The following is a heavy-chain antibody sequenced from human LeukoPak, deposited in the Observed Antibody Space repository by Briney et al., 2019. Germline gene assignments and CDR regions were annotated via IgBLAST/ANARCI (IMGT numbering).Heavy chain of an antibody. CDR3: ARVVWFGETIDY. V-gene: IGHV3-21*01. J-gene: IGHJ4*02. Sequence: GGSLRLSCAASGFTFSSYSMNWVRQAPGKGLEWVSSISSSSSYIYYADSVKSRFTISRDNAKNSLYLQMNSLRAEDTAVYYCARVVWFGETIDYWGQGILVTVSS. D-gene: IGHD3-10*01. CDR2: ISSSSSYI. CDR1: GFTFSSYS.